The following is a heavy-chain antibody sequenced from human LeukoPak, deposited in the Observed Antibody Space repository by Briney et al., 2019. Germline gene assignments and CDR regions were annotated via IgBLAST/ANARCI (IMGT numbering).Heavy chain of an antibody. Sequence: ASVKVSCKASGYTFSNYDINWVRQAPGQGLGWMGWMNPNSGDTGYAQKFQGRVTMTRNTSLRTAYMELSSLRSEDTAFYYCVRVRGVIGPWGQGSLVVVSS. CDR1: GYTFSNYD. J-gene: IGHJ5*02. CDR3: VRVRGVIGP. V-gene: IGHV1-8*01. CDR2: MNPNSGDT. D-gene: IGHD2-8*02.